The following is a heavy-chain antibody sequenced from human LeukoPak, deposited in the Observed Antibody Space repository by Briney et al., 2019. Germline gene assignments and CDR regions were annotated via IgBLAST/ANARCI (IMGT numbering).Heavy chain of an antibody. Sequence: PSGTLSLTCAVSGGPISSSNWWSWVRQPPGKGLEWIGEIYHSGSTNYNPSLKSRVTISVDKSKNQFSLKLSSVTAADTAVYYCARRSQLPLSWSDPWGQGTLVTVSS. D-gene: IGHD2-2*01. CDR1: GGPISSSNW. CDR3: ARRSQLPLSWSDP. CDR2: IYHSGST. V-gene: IGHV4-4*02. J-gene: IGHJ5*02.